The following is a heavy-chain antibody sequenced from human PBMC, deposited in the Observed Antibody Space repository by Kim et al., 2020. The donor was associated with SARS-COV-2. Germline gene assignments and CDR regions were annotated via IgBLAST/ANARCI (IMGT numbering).Heavy chain of an antibody. CDR2: ISYDGSNK. Sequence: GGSLRLSCAASGFTFSSYGMHWVRQAPGKGLEWVAVISYDGSNKYYADSVKGRFTISRDNSKNTLYLQMNSLRAEDTAVYYCAKDRWGEYGSVGMDVWGQGTTVTVSS. V-gene: IGHV3-30*18. CDR1: GFTFSSYG. CDR3: AKDRWGEYGSVGMDV. J-gene: IGHJ6*02. D-gene: IGHD3-10*01.